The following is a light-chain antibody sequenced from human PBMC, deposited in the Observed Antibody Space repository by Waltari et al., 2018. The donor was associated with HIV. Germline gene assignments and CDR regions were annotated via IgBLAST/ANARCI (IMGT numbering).Light chain of an antibody. V-gene: IGLV2-11*01. CDR1: SSDVGGYNY. CDR2: DVS. CDR3: CSYVGSYTYV. Sequence: QSALTQPRSVSGSPGQSVTISCTGTSSDVGGYNYVSWYQQHPGKAPKLMFYDVSKRPSGVPDRFSCSKSCNTASLTISGLQAEDEADFYCCSYVGSYTYVFGTGTKVTVL. J-gene: IGLJ1*01.